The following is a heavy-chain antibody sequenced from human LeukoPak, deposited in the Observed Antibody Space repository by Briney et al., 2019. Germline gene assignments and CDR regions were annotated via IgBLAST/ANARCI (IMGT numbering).Heavy chain of an antibody. V-gene: IGHV4-38-2*02. D-gene: IGHD6-6*01. CDR1: NYSISSGDY. Sequence: SETLSLTCTVSNYSISSGDYWGWIRQSPGKGLEWIGNIYHSGSSYYNPSLKSRVTISVDTSKNQFSLKLSSVTAADTAVYLCARGSVYSSSSVFPPFDYWGQGTLVTVSS. J-gene: IGHJ4*02. CDR3: ARGSVYSSSSVFPPFDY. CDR2: IYHSGSS.